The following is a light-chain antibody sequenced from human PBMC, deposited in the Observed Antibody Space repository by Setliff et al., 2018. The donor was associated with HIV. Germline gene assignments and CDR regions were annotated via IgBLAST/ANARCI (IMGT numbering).Light chain of an antibody. CDR3: QQYNNWLRT. J-gene: IGKJ1*01. Sequence: EIVMTQSPATLSVSPGERATLSCRASQSVSSNLAWYQQKPGQGPRLRIYGASTRATGIPARFSGSGSGTEFTLTISSLQSEDFAVYYCQQYNNWLRTFGQGTKVDIK. CDR1: QSVSSN. CDR2: GAS. V-gene: IGKV3-15*01.